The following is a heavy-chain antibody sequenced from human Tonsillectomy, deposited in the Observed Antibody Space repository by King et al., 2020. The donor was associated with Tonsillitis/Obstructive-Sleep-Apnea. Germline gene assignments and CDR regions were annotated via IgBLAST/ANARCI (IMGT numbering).Heavy chain of an antibody. CDR2: VNHSGST. J-gene: IGHJ6*03. CDR1: GGSFSGYY. Sequence: VQLPQWGAGLLKPSETLSLTCAVYGGSFSGYYWSWIRQPPGKGLEWIGEVNHSGSTNYNPSLKSRVTISVDTSKNQFSLKLSSVTAADTAVYYCAVGTNYYYYYMDVWGKGTTVTVSS. D-gene: IGHD1-26*01. CDR3: AVGTNYYYYYMDV. V-gene: IGHV4-34*01.